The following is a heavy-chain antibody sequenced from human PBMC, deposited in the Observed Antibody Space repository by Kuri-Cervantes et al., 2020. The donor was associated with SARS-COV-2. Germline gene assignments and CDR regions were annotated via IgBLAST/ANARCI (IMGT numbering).Heavy chain of an antibody. D-gene: IGHD7-27*01. CDR3: ARETRPFTGDKNTPRGGYFDY. CDR2: IIPIFGTA. V-gene: IGHV1-69*05. J-gene: IGHJ4*02. CDR1: GGTFSSYA. Sequence: GGSLRLSCKASGGTFSSYAISWVRQAPGQGLEWMGGIIPIFGTANYAQKFQGRVTITTDESTSTAYMELSSLRSEDTAVYYCARETRPFTGDKNTPRGGYFDYWGQGTLVTVSS.